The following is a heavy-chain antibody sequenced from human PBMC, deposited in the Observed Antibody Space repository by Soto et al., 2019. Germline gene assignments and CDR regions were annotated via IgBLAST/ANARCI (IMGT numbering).Heavy chain of an antibody. CDR1: GFTFSDYD. CDR2: ITGSGSTI. V-gene: IGHV3-11*01. J-gene: IGHJ6*03. CDR3: ARTHYYYHYMDV. Sequence: GGSLRLSCAASGFTFSDYDMSWIRQAPGKGLEWVSCITGSGSTIYYADSVKGRFTISRDNAKNSLFLQMNSLRVEDTAVYYCARTHYYYHYMDVWGKGTTVTVS.